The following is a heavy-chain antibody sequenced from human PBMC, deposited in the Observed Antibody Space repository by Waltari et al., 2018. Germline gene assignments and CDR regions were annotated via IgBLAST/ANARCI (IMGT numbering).Heavy chain of an antibody. CDR2: IKQDGSEK. CDR3: ASRYCSIDRCYASSWNSFDC. V-gene: IGHV3-7*03. Sequence: EVQLVESGGGLVQPGGSLNLSCAASGLTFRNSCMTWVRQARGKGLEWVANIKQDGSEKYYVDSVKGRFTISRDNANNLLYLQMNSLRGGDTAVYYCASRYCSIDRCYASSWNSFDCWGQGTLVTVSS. J-gene: IGHJ4*02. CDR1: GLTFRNSC. D-gene: IGHD2-15*01.